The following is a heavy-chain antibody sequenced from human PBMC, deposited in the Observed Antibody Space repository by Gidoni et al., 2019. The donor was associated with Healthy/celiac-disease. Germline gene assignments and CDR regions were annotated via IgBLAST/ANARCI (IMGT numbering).Heavy chain of an antibody. CDR3: ARLSPSSGWNPEKGAFDY. J-gene: IGHJ4*02. CDR1: GFTFSSDS. D-gene: IGHD6-19*01. Sequence: EVQLVESGVGLVQPGGSLRLSWAASGFTFSSDSMNWVRQAPGKGLEWVSYISSSSSTIYYADSVKGRFTISRDNAKNSLYLQRNSLRAEDTAVYYCARLSPSSGWNPEKGAFDYWGQGTLVTVSS. CDR2: ISSSSSTI. V-gene: IGHV3-48*01.